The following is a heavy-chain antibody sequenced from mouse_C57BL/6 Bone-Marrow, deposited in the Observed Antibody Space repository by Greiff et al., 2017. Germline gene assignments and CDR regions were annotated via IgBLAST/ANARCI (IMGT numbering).Heavy chain of an antibody. J-gene: IGHJ3*01. CDR2: IYPGSGNT. CDR3: ARSYYGNSWFAY. Sequence: QVQLQQSGAELVRPGASVKLSCKASGYTFTDYYINWVKQRPGQGLEWIARIYPGSGNTYYNEKFKGKATLTAEKSSSTAYMQRSSLTSEDSAVYFCARSYYGNSWFAYWGQGTLVTVSA. D-gene: IGHD2-10*01. CDR1: GYTFTDYY. V-gene: IGHV1-76*01.